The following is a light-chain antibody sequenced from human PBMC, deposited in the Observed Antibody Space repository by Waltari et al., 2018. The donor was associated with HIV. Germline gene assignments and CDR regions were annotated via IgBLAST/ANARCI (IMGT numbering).Light chain of an antibody. V-gene: IGLV2-8*01. CDR1: SSDIGAYDF. J-gene: IGLJ3*02. CDR3: SSYGDSLKIL. CDR2: EVS. Sequence: QSALTQPPSASGSLGQSVTISCTGSSSDIGAYDFVSWFQQHLHSAPKLLLYEVSRRPSTVSDGFSCAMSGNTAFLTVAGLQPDDEATYFCSSYGDSLKILFGGGTNVTIL.